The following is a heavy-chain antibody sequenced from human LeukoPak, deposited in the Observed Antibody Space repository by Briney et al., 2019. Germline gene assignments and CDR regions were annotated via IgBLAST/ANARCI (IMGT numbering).Heavy chain of an antibody. V-gene: IGHV4-34*01. Sequence: SETLSLTCAVYGGSFSGYYWSWIRQPPGKGLEWIGEINHRGSTNYNPSLKSRVTISVDTSKNQFSLKLSSVTAADTAVYYCATVPGTMITTFGGDLDYMDVWGKGTTVTVSS. J-gene: IGHJ6*03. CDR1: GGSFSGYY. CDR2: INHRGST. CDR3: ATVPGTMITTFGGDLDYMDV. D-gene: IGHD3-16*01.